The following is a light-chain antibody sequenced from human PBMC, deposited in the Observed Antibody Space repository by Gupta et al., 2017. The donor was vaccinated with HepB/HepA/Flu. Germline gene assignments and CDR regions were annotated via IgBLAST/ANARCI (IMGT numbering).Light chain of an antibody. CDR1: SSDVGGYNY. V-gene: IGLV2-14*01. Sequence: QSALTQPASVSGSPGPSITISCTGTSSDVGGYNYVSWYQQHPGKAPKLMIYDVSNRPSGVSNRFSGSKSGNTASLPISGLQAEDEADYYCSSYTSSSIWVFGGGTKLTVL. J-gene: IGLJ2*01. CDR3: SSYTSSSIWV. CDR2: DVS.